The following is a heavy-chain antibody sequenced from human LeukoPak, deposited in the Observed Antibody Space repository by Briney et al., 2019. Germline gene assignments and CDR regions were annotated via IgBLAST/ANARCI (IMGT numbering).Heavy chain of an antibody. J-gene: IGHJ3*02. CDR2: ISTRSTI. V-gene: IGHV3-48*01. CDR1: EFTYSTYS. Sequence: GGSLRLSCAASEFTYSTYSMNWVRRAPGKGLEWVSYISTRSTIYYAESVKGRFTISRDNSKNTLYLQMNSLRAEDTAVYYCAKEGGDIVVVVAAFIWGQGTMVTVSS. CDR3: AKEGGDIVVVVAAFI. D-gene: IGHD2-15*01.